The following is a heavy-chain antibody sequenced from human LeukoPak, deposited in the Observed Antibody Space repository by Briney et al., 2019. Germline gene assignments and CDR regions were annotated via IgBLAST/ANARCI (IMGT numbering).Heavy chain of an antibody. CDR3: ARDSYGDYDY. V-gene: IGHV1-8*02. CDR2: VNPNSGNT. Sequence: GASVKVSCKASGYTFTDYYIHWVRQATGQGLEWMGWVNPNSGNTGYAQKFQGRVTMTTDTSTSTAYMELRSLRSDDTAVYYCARDSYGDYDYWGQGTLVTVSS. D-gene: IGHD4-17*01. J-gene: IGHJ4*02. CDR1: GYTFTDYY.